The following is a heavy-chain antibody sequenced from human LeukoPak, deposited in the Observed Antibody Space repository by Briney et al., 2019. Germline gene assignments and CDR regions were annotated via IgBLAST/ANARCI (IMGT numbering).Heavy chain of an antibody. CDR3: AKDFYDILTGYELGIGDY. CDR1: GFTFSTYG. V-gene: IGHV3-23*01. J-gene: IGHJ4*02. Sequence: PGGSLRLSCAASGFTFSTYGMSWVRQSPGKGLEWVSAISGSASGGITNYADSVKGRFTISRDNYKNTLYLQMNSLRAEDTAVYYCAKDFYDILTGYELGIGDYWGQGTLVTVSS. CDR2: ISGSASGGIT. D-gene: IGHD3-9*01.